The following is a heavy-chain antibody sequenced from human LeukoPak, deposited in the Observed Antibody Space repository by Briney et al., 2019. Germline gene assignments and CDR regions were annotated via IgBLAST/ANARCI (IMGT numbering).Heavy chain of an antibody. Sequence: GGSLRLSCEASGFIVTTKYMSWVRQAPGKGLEWVSVIYSGGSTYYADSVKARFIISRDKSKSTVYLQMNNMRAEDTAVYYCAPVAVAGRVCWGQGTLVTVSS. CDR1: GFIVTTKY. V-gene: IGHV3-66*01. CDR2: IYSGGST. D-gene: IGHD6-19*01. CDR3: APVAVAGRVC. J-gene: IGHJ4*02.